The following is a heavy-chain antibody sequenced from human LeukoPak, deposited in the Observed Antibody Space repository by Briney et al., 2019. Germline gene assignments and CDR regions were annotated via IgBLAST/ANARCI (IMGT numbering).Heavy chain of an antibody. CDR2: TSSNGGST. J-gene: IGHJ4*02. CDR3: ATLAGTIPY. Sequence: GGSLRLSCAASGFTFSTYAMHWVRQAPEKGLEYVSATSSNGGSTYYADSVKGRFTISRDNSKNTLYLQMDSLRAEDMAVYYCATLAGTIPYWGQGTLVTVSS. V-gene: IGHV3-64*02. CDR1: GFTFSTYA. D-gene: IGHD1-7*01.